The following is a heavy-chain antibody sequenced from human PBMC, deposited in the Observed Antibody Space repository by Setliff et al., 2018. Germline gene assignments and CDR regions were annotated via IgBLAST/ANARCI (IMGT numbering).Heavy chain of an antibody. CDR3: RYWSGYYNNDY. D-gene: IGHD3-3*01. Sequence: PSETLSLTCTVYGGSFTNYYWGWIRQSPGKGLGWIGEINHSGSTNYNPSLKSRLTISVDASTNQFSLKLYSVTAADTAVYYCRYWSGYYNNDYWGQGTLGTVSS. V-gene: IGHV4-34*01. CDR2: INHSGST. CDR1: GGSFTNYY. J-gene: IGHJ4*02.